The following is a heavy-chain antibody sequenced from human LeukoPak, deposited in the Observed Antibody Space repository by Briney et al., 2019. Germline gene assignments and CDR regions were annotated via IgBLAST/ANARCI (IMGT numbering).Heavy chain of an antibody. D-gene: IGHD5-12*01. V-gene: IGHV4-34*01. J-gene: IGHJ4*02. Sequence: IGEINHSGSTNYNPSLKSRVTISVDTSKNQFSLKLSSVTAADTAVYYCARVPSMVATEDYWGQGTLVTVSS. CDR2: INHSGST. CDR3: ARVPSMVATEDY.